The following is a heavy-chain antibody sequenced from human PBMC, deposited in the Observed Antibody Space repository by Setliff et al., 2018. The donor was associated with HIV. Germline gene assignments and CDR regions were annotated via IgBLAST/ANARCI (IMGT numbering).Heavy chain of an antibody. CDR1: GFTFSSYS. Sequence: PGGSLRLSCAASGFTFSSYSMNWVRQAPGKGLEWVSYISSSSSYTNYADSVKGRFTISRDNSKNTLYLQMNSLRAEDTAVYYCARGLSFYDPGGFDYWGQGTLVTVSS. V-gene: IGHV3-21*05. D-gene: IGHD3-22*01. CDR2: ISSSSSYT. J-gene: IGHJ4*02. CDR3: ARGLSFYDPGGFDY.